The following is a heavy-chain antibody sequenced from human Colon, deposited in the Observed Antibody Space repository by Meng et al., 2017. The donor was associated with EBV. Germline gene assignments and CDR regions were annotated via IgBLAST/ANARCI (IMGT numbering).Heavy chain of an antibody. CDR1: GGSISSDTYY. CDR3: ARRGSRSGWYAYDY. Sequence: QLQLPQSGPGLAKPSGTLSLTCPVSGGSISSDTYYWGWIRQPPGKGLEWIGSLYYSGSTYSNPSLKSRVTISVDTSKNHFSLKLSSVTAADTAVYYCARRGSRSGWYAYDYWGQGTLVTVSS. J-gene: IGHJ4*02. D-gene: IGHD6-19*01. V-gene: IGHV4-39*02. CDR2: LYYSGST.